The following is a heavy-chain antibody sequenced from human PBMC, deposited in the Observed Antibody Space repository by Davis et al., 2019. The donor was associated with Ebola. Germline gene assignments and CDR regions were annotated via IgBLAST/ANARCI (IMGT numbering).Heavy chain of an antibody. D-gene: IGHD6-6*01. J-gene: IGHJ2*01. CDR2: IYYNGRT. V-gene: IGHV4-39*07. Sequence: SETLSLTCNVSGGSISSGTYYWGWVRQPPGKGLEWIGSIYYNGRTYYSSSLEGRVTILLDTSKNQSSLKLRSVTAADTAVYFCARLSGLFSSSSGALYFDLWGRGTLVSVSS. CDR1: GGSISSGTYY. CDR3: ARLSGLFSSSSGALYFDL.